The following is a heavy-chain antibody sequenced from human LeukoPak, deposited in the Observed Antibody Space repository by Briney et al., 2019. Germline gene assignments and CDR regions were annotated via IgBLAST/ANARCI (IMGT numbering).Heavy chain of an antibody. Sequence: SETLSLTCTVSGGSISSSSYYWGRIRQPPGKGLDRIGRIYYRGSTYYNPSLNSRVTISVDTSKNQFSLKLSSVTAADTAVYYCASGAGTTFNYWGQGTLVTVSS. CDR3: ASGAGTTFNY. CDR2: IYYRGST. CDR1: GGSISSSSYY. V-gene: IGHV4-39*01. D-gene: IGHD6-19*01. J-gene: IGHJ4*02.